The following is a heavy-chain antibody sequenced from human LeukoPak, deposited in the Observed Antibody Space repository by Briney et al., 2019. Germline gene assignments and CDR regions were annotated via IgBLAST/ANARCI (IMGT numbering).Heavy chain of an antibody. V-gene: IGHV4-4*07. D-gene: IGHD6-13*01. Sequence: SETLSLTCTVSGGSISSYYWSWIRQPAGKGLEGIGRIYTIGSTNYNPSLKSRVTMSVDTSKNQFSLKLSSVTAADTAVYYCARGHSSSWYYYYMDVWGKGTTVTVSS. CDR1: GGSISSYY. J-gene: IGHJ6*03. CDR2: IYTIGST. CDR3: ARGHSSSWYYYYMDV.